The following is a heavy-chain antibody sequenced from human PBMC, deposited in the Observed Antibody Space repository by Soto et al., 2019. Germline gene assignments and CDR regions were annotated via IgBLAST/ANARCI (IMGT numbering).Heavy chain of an antibody. Sequence: PGGSLRLSCAASGFTFSSYWMHWVRQAPGKGLVWVSRINSDGSSTSYADSVKGRFTSSRDNAKNTLYLQMNSLRAEDTAVYYCARDMLGSSYAFDIWGQATMVTVSS. CDR1: GFTFSSYW. V-gene: IGHV3-74*01. J-gene: IGHJ3*02. CDR2: INSDGSST. D-gene: IGHD6-6*01. CDR3: ARDMLGSSYAFDI.